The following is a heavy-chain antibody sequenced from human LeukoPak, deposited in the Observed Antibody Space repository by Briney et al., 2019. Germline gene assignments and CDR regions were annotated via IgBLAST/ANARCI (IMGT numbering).Heavy chain of an antibody. CDR3: ARTYYYYYYYMDV. CDR1: GGSFSGYY. V-gene: IGHV4-34*01. Sequence: SETLSLTCAVYGGSFSGYYWSWIRQPPGKGLEWIGEINHSGSTNYNPSLKSRVTISVDTSKNQFSLKLSSVTAADTAVYYCARTYYYYYYYMDVWGKGTTVTISS. CDR2: INHSGST. J-gene: IGHJ6*03.